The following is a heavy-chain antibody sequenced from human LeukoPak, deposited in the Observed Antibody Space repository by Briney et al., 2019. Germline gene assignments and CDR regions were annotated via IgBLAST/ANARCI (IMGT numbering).Heavy chain of an antibody. J-gene: IGHJ4*02. Sequence: PGGSLRLSCVASGFTFSSYSLSWVRQPPGKGLEWIGETYHSGRTNYNPSLKSRVTISVDKSKNQLSLELSFVTAADTAVYYCARHGDCYFDYWGQGSLVTVSS. CDR1: GFTFSSYSL. V-gene: IGHV4-4*02. CDR2: TYHSGRT. CDR3: ARHGDCYFDY. D-gene: IGHD3-10*01.